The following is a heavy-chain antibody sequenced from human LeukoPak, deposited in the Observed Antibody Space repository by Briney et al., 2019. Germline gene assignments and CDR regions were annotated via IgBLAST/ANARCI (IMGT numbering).Heavy chain of an antibody. D-gene: IGHD6-13*01. CDR2: IKPDGSEK. Sequence: GGSLRLSCAASGFSFSDFWMSWVRQAPGQGLEWVARIKPDGSEKNHVDSVKGRFTISGDSAKNSLYLQMNSLGVEDTAVYYCKSGGAAPGRFDYWGQGVLVTVSS. J-gene: IGHJ4*02. V-gene: IGHV3-7*01. CDR1: GFSFSDFW. CDR3: KSGGAAPGRFDY.